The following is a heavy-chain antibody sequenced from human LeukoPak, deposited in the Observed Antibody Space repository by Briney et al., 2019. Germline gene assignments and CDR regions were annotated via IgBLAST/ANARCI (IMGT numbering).Heavy chain of an antibody. J-gene: IGHJ4*02. V-gene: IGHV5-51*01. D-gene: IGHD3-10*01. CDR1: GYSFSTHW. CDR3: ARPPRGGSSKFDY. CDR2: IYPGDSDT. Sequence: PGESLEFSCKGFGYSFSTHWIAWVRQMPGKGLEWMGIIYPGDSDTRYSPSFQGQVTISVDKSISTAYLQWSSLKASDTAMYYCARPPRGGSSKFDYWGQGTLISVSS.